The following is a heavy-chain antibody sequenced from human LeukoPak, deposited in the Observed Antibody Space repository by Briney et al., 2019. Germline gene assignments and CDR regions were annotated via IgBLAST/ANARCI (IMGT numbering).Heavy chain of an antibody. D-gene: IGHD3-16*02. Sequence: SETLSLTCTVSGGSIRTYYWSWVRQSPGTGLEWIGYIYVTGTRYNPYLQSRVTISVDRSRNQFLLKMTSVTAADTAVYYCARHIGGGIEDMDVWGRGTKVTVSS. CDR1: GGSIRTYY. J-gene: IGHJ6*03. CDR2: IYVTGT. V-gene: IGHV4-59*08. CDR3: ARHIGGGIEDMDV.